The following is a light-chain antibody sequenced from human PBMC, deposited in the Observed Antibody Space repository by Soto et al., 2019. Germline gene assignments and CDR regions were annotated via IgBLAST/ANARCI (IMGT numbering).Light chain of an antibody. Sequence: DIQMTQSPSSRSASVGDRVTITCQASQGISNYLNWYQQKPGKAPKLLIYDASNLETGVPSRFSGSGSGTDFTFTISSLQPEDIATYYCQQYDNLPYTFGQGTKLEIK. J-gene: IGKJ2*01. CDR1: QGISNY. CDR2: DAS. CDR3: QQYDNLPYT. V-gene: IGKV1-33*01.